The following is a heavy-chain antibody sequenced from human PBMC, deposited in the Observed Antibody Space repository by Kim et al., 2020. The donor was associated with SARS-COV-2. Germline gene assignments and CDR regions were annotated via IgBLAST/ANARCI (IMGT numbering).Heavy chain of an antibody. D-gene: IGHD1-7*01. V-gene: IGHV4-4*07. CDR1: GGSISSYY. CDR2: IYTSGST. Sequence: SETLSLTCTVSGGSISSYYWSWIRQPAGKGLEWIGRIYTSGSTNYNPSLKSRVTMSVDTSKNQFSLKLSSVTAADTAVYYCARDSEVNWNSAWGYYYYYMDVWGKGTTVTVSS. J-gene: IGHJ6*03. CDR3: ARDSEVNWNSAWGYYYYYMDV.